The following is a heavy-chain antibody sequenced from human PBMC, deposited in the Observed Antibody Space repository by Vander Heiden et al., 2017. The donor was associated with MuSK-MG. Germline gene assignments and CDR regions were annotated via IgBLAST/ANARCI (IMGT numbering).Heavy chain of an antibody. CDR3: ARGEDWLEWPSGCWFDP. D-gene: IGHD3-3*01. V-gene: IGHV4-34*01. J-gene: IGHJ5*02. CDR1: GGSFSGYY. Sequence: QVQLQQWGAGLLKPSETLSLTCAVYGGSFSGYYWSWIRQPPGKGLEWIGEINHSGSTNYNPSLKSRVTISVDTSKNQFSLKLSSVTAADTAVYYCARGEDWLEWPSGCWFDPWGQGTLVTVSS. CDR2: INHSGST.